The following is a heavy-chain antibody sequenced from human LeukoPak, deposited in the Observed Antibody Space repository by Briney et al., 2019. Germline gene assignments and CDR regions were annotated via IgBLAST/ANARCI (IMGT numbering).Heavy chain of an antibody. CDR1: RFTFSSYG. D-gene: IGHD3-10*01. CDR2: IHYDGSNK. V-gene: IGHV3-30*02. J-gene: IGHJ4*02. Sequence: PGGSLRLSCAASRFTFSSYGMHWVRQAPGKGLEWVSFIHYDGSNKYYADSVKGRFTISRDNSKNTLYLQMNSLRAEDTAVYYCAKGPGRGVSDWGQGTLVTVSS. CDR3: AKGPGRGVSD.